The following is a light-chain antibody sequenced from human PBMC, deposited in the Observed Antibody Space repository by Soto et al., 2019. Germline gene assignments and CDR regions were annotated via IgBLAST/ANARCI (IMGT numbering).Light chain of an antibody. CDR3: QSYDSSNPVV. CDR1: SGSIASNY. Sequence: NFMLTQPHSVSGSPGKTVTISCTRSSGSIASNYVQWYQQRPGSAPTTVIYEDNQRPSAVLDRFSGSIDSASNSASLTISGLKTEDEAYYYCQSYDSSNPVVFGGGTKLTVL. J-gene: IGLJ2*01. V-gene: IGLV6-57*03. CDR2: EDN.